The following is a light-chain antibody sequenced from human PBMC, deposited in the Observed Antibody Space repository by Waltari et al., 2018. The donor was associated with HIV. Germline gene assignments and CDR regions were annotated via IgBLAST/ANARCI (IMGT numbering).Light chain of an antibody. CDR3: SSYTSSSTLV. V-gene: IGLV2-14*01. CDR1: SSDVCGYNY. J-gene: IGLJ2*01. CDR2: EVT. Sequence: QSALTQPVSVSGSPGQSITIPCTGTSSDVCGYNYVSWYKQHPGQAPKLMIYEVTNRPSGVSNRFSGSKSGNTASLTLSGLQAEDEADYYCSSYTSSSTLVFGGGTKLTVL.